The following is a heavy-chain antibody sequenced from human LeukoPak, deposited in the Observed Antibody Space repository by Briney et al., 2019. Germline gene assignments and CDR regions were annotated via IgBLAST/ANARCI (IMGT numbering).Heavy chain of an antibody. D-gene: IGHD1-1*01. V-gene: IGHV4-39*01. J-gene: IGHJ4*02. CDR3: ARIYKAMGIDY. CDR1: GGSISSSSYY. CDR2: IYYSGYI. Sequence: SETLSLTCTVSGGSISSSSYYWGWIRQPPGKGLEWIGSIYYSGYIYYNPSLKSRVTISVDTSKNQFSLRLSSATAADTAVYYCARIYKAMGIDYWGQGTLVTVSS.